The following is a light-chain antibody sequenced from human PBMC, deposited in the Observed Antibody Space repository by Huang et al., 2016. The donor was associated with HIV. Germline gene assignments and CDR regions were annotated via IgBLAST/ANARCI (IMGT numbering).Light chain of an antibody. J-gene: IGKJ5*01. CDR2: DAS. Sequence: EIVLTQSPATLSLSPGERATLSCRANLNVNPYLAWYQQKPGQSPRLLVYDASNRATGIPARFSGSGSGTDFTLTISSLESEDFATYYCQQRSDWPITFGQGTRLEIK. CDR1: LNVNPY. V-gene: IGKV3-11*01. CDR3: QQRSDWPIT.